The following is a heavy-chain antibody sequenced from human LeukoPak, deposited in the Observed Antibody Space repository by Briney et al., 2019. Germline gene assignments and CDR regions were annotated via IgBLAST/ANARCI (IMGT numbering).Heavy chain of an antibody. CDR2: ISSSSSYI. Sequence: PGGSLRLSCAASGFTFSSYSMNWVRQAPGKGLEWVSSISSSSSYIYYADSVKGRFTISRDNAKKSLFLQMSSLRAEDTAVYYCARDLYYYDSSGYSPIVYWGQGTLVTVSS. D-gene: IGHD3-22*01. CDR1: GFTFSSYS. CDR3: ARDLYYYDSSGYSPIVY. V-gene: IGHV3-21*01. J-gene: IGHJ4*02.